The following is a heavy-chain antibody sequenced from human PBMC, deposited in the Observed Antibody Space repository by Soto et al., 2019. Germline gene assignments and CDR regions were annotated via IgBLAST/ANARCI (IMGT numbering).Heavy chain of an antibody. CDR3: ARRGGGSTAVAGPRNYYYGMDV. Sequence: ASVKVSCKASGYTYTSYDINWVRQATGQRLEWMGWMNPNSGNTGYAQKFQCRVTITADKSTSTAYMELSRLRSEDTAVYYCARRGGGSTAVAGPRNYYYGMDVWGQGTTVTVSS. D-gene: IGHD6-19*01. CDR1: GYTYTSYD. V-gene: IGHV1-8*01. CDR2: MNPNSGNT. J-gene: IGHJ6*02.